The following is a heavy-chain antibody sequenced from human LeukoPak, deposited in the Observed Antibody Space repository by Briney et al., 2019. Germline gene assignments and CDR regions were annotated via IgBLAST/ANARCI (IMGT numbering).Heavy chain of an antibody. V-gene: IGHV1-18*01. CDR2: ISGNNGRT. CDR1: GYIFTSYG. CDR3: ARSFSVVVPAAGGD. D-gene: IGHD2-2*01. J-gene: IGHJ4*02. Sequence: ASVKVSCKASGYIFTSYGISWVRQAPGQGLEWVGWISGNNGRTKCAQKLQGRVIMTTDTSTSTVYMELRSLRSDDTAVYYCARSFSVVVPAAGGDWGQGTLVTVSS.